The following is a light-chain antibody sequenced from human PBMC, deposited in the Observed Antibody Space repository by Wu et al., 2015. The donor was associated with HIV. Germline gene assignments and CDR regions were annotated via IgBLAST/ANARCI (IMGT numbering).Light chain of an antibody. CDR1: ENAAGN. Sequence: EVLMTQFPDTLSISPGESAALSCRATENAAGNLAWYQQRPGQSPRLLIYAASSRAAGVPARFGGRGFGTEFTLTISNVESEDFAVYYCQQFGSSPRTFGQGTKVEIK. J-gene: IGKJ1*01. CDR3: QQFGSSPRT. CDR2: AAS. V-gene: IGKV3-15*01.